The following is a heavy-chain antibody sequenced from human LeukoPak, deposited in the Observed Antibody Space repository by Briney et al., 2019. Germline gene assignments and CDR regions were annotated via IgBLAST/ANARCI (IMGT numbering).Heavy chain of an antibody. CDR1: GYTFTGYY. D-gene: IGHD2-2*01. Sequence: ASVKVSCKASGYTFTGYYMHWVRQAPGQGLEWMGWINPNSGGTNYAQKFQGRVTMTRDTSISTAYMELSRLRSDDTAVYYCARGGYRSSTSCPTVYWGQGTLVTVSS. V-gene: IGHV1-2*02. CDR2: INPNSGGT. J-gene: IGHJ4*02. CDR3: ARGGYRSSTSCPTVY.